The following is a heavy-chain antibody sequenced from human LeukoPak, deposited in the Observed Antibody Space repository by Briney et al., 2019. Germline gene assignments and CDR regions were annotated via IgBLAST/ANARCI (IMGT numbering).Heavy chain of an antibody. CDR3: ARHHPIFTVVVPAATFDY. D-gene: IGHD2-2*01. CDR2: IYYSGST. Sequence: SETLSPTCTVSGGSISSSSYYWGWIRQPPGKGLEWIGSIYYSGSTYYNPSLKSRVTISVDASKNQFSLKLSSVTAADTAVYYRARHHPIFTVVVPAATFDYWGQGTLVTVSS. J-gene: IGHJ4*02. CDR1: GGSISSSSYY. V-gene: IGHV4-39*01.